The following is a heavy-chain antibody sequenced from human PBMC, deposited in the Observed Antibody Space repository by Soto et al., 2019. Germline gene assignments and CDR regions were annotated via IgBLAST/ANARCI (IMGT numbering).Heavy chain of an antibody. CDR3: VRRHVSATGIDWFDP. V-gene: IGHV4-30-2*03. Sequence: SETLSLTCAVSGGSISSGGYSWSWIRQPPGKGLEWIGYIYHSGSTYYNPSLKSRVTITRDTSASTAYMELSSLRSEDTAVYYCVRRHVSATGIDWFDPWGQGTLVTVYS. CDR1: GGSISSGGYS. CDR2: IYHSGST. J-gene: IGHJ5*02. D-gene: IGHD6-13*01.